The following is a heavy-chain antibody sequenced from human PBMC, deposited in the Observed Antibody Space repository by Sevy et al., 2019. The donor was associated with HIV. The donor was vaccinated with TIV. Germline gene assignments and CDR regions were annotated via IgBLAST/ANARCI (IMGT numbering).Heavy chain of an antibody. CDR3: ARLRSTETDFDY. Sequence: SETLSLTCTVSGGSISSYYWSWIRQPPGKGLEWIGYIYYSGSTNYNPSLKSRVTISVDTSKNQFSLKLSSVTAADTAVYYCARLRSTETDFDYWGQRTLVTVSS. CDR1: GGSISSYY. V-gene: IGHV4-59*01. J-gene: IGHJ4*02. CDR2: IYYSGST.